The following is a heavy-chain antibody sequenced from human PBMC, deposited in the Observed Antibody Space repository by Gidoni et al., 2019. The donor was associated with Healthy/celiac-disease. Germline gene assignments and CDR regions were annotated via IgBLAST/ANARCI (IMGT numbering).Heavy chain of an antibody. D-gene: IGHD3-10*01. J-gene: IGHJ4*02. V-gene: IGHV2-5*02. CDR1: GFSLSTSGVG. Sequence: QITLKESGPTLVKPTQTLTLTCTFSGFSLSTSGVGVGWIRQPPGKALEWLALIYWDDDKRYSPSLKSRLTITKDTSKNQVVLTMTNMDPVDTATYYCARPGIYGSGSAPSFDYWGQGTLVTVSS. CDR2: IYWDDDK. CDR3: ARPGIYGSGSAPSFDY.